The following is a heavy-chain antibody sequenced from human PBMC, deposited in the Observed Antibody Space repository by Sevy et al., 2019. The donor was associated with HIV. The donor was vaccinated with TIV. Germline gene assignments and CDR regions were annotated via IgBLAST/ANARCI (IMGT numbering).Heavy chain of an antibody. V-gene: IGHV3-33*01. D-gene: IGHD3-22*01. Sequence: GGSLRLSCAASGFTFGNYGMHWVRQAPGKGLEWVAVIWNAGSHKYYADSVKGRFTISRDNSKNTLYLQMNSLRVEDTAVYFCARGGDFNDRSAKRDYDYWGQGTLVTVSS. J-gene: IGHJ4*02. CDR3: ARGGDFNDRSAKRDYDY. CDR1: GFTFGNYG. CDR2: IWNAGSHK.